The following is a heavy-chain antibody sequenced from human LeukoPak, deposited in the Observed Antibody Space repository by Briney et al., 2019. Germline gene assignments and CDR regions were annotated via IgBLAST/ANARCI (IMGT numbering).Heavy chain of an antibody. D-gene: IGHD6-13*01. V-gene: IGHV4-59*01. CDR3: ARVVDWQQLTFDY. Sequence: PSETLSPTCTVSGGSISNYYWSWIRQPPGKGLGGIGYIYYSGSTNYNPSLKSRVTISVDTSKNQFSLKMSSVTAADTAVYYCARVVDWQQLTFDYWGQGTLVTVSS. CDR1: GGSISNYY. CDR2: IYYSGST. J-gene: IGHJ4*02.